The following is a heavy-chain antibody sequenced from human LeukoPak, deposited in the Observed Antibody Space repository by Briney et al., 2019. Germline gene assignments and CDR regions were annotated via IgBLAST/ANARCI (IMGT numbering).Heavy chain of an antibody. V-gene: IGHV3-74*03. CDR3: AKSVEHSNYRKFHD. CDR2: ISSDGTST. CDR1: GFTFSSYW. Sequence: GGSLRLSCAASGFTFSSYWMHWVRQVPGKGLVWVSRISSDGTSTTYADSVMGRFTISRDNAKNTLYLQMKSLRVDDTAVYYCAKSVEHSNYRKFHDWGQGTLVTVSS. D-gene: IGHD4-11*01. J-gene: IGHJ4*02.